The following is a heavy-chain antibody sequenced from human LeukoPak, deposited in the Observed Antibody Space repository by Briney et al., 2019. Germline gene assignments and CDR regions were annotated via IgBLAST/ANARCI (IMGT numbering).Heavy chain of an antibody. CDR1: GFTFTSYW. Sequence: GGSLRLSCAASGFTFTSYWMHWVRQAPGKGLVWVSRVDGDGSTTTYADSVKGRFTISRDNAKNTLYLQMNSLRAEDTAVYYCARPQHGDLYAFDIWGQGKMVTVSS. CDR3: ARPQHGDLYAFDI. V-gene: IGHV3-74*01. J-gene: IGHJ3*02. CDR2: VDGDGSTT. D-gene: IGHD4-17*01.